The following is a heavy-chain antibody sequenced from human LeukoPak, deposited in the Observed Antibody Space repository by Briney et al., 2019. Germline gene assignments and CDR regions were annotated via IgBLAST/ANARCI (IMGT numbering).Heavy chain of an antibody. Sequence: GGSLRLSCAASGFTFSNYWMSRVRQAPGKGLEWVAIIKQDGSEKSYADSVKGRFTISRDYAKNSLDLQMNSLRAEDTAVYYCARSASGSFDYWGQGTLVTVSS. V-gene: IGHV3-7*05. D-gene: IGHD1-26*01. J-gene: IGHJ4*02. CDR2: IKQDGSEK. CDR1: GFTFSNYW. CDR3: ARSASGSFDY.